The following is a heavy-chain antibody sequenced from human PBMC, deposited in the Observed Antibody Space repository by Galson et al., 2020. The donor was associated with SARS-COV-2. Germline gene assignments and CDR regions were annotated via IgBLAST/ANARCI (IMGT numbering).Heavy chain of an antibody. J-gene: IGHJ6*03. Sequence: SETLSLTCAVYGGSFSGYSWTWIGQAPGRGREWIGEIKSGGATRSSPSLTSRATLSVDTSRTQFSLKLTSVSVADTALYFCARGRQGVAPSPVLGLGPFYSYYYMDVWGKGTTVIVSS. D-gene: IGHD3-16*01. CDR1: GGSFSGYS. CDR2: IKSGGAT. V-gene: IGHV4-34*01. CDR3: ARGRQGVAPSPVLGLGPFYSYYYMDV.